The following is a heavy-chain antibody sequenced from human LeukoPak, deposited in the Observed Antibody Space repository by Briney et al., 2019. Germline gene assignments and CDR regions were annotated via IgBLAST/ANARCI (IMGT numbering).Heavy chain of an antibody. CDR3: ASGLLWFGAHYYYGMDV. D-gene: IGHD3-10*01. J-gene: IGHJ6*02. Sequence: ASVKVSCKASGCTFTGYYMHWVRQAPGQGLEWMGWINPNSGGTNYAQKFQGRVTMTRDTSISTAYMELSRLRSDDTAVYYCASGLLWFGAHYYYGMDVWGQGTTVTVSS. CDR1: GCTFTGYY. V-gene: IGHV1-2*02. CDR2: INPNSGGT.